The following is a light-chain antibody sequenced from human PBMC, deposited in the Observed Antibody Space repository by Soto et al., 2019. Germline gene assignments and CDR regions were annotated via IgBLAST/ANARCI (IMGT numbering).Light chain of an antibody. Sequence: EIVMTQSPATLSVSPGERVTLSCRASQSVSTNLAWYQQTPGQAPRLLIYGASTRAPGVPARFSGSGSGTEFTITIGSLQSEDFAVYYCQHYNNWPPKTFGQGTKVEIK. CDR2: GAS. J-gene: IGKJ1*01. CDR3: QHYNNWPPKT. V-gene: IGKV3-15*01. CDR1: QSVSTN.